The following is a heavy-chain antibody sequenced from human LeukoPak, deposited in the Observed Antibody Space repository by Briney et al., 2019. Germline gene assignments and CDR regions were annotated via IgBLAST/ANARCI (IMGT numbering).Heavy chain of an antibody. CDR1: GFTFSSYG. J-gene: IGHJ4*02. CDR3: AKEFMITFGGVIVDYFDY. CDR2: ISGSGGST. V-gene: IGHV3-23*01. Sequence: GGSLRLSCAASGFTFSSYGMSWVRQAPGKGLEWVSAISGSGGSTYYADSVKGRFTISRDNSKNTLYLQMNSLRAEDTAVYYCAKEFMITFGGVIVDYFDYWGQGTLVTVSS. D-gene: IGHD3-16*02.